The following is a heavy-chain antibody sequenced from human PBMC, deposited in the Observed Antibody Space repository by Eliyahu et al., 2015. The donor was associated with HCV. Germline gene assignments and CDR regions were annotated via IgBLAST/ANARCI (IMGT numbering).Heavy chain of an antibody. D-gene: IGHD6-19*01. CDR1: GGSITTYY. V-gene: IGHV4-59*01. CDR2: IHYSGST. Sequence: QVQLQESGPGLVKPSETLSLXCTVSGGSITTYYWSXIRQPPGKGLEWIGXIHYSGSTNYNPSLKXRVTISVDTSKXQXSLNLTSVTAADTAVYYCASGGGGIAVAGTGGWFDPWGQGTLVTVSS. J-gene: IGHJ5*02. CDR3: ASGGGGIAVAGTGGWFDP.